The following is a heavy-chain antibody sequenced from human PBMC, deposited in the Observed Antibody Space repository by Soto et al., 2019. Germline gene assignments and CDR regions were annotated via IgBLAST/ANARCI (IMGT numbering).Heavy chain of an antibody. CDR1: GYTFTSYD. CDR3: ARGIAAAGYNWFDP. V-gene: IGHV1-8*01. J-gene: IGHJ5*02. CDR2: MNPNSGNT. Sequence: ASVKVSFKASGYTFTSYDINWVRQATGQGLEWMGWMNPNSGNTGYAQKFQGRVTMTRNTSISTAYMELSSLRSEDTAVYYCARGIAAAGYNWFDPWGQGTLVTVSS. D-gene: IGHD6-13*01.